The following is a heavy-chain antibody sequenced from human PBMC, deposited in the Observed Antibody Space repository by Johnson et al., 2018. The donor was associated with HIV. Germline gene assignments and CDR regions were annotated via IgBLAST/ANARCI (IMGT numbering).Heavy chain of an antibody. V-gene: IGHV3-23*04. CDR2: ISGSGGST. CDR1: GFTFSDYY. Sequence: MLLVESGGGLVKPGGSLRLSCAASGFTFSDYYMSWIRQAPGKGLEWVSAISGSGGSTYYADSVKGRFTISRDNSKNTLYLQMNSLRAEDTAMYYCAKGGYSGCSVCAFDIWGQGTMVNVSS. CDR3: AKGGYSGCSVCAFDI. D-gene: IGHD6-19*01. J-gene: IGHJ3*02.